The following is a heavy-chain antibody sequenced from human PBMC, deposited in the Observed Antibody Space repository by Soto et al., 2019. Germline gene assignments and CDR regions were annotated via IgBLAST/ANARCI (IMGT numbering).Heavy chain of an antibody. CDR3: ARSVAVPGAHIDY. J-gene: IGHJ4*02. V-gene: IGHV4-59*01. Sequence: LSLTCSVSGGSISVSYWSWIRQSPGKGLEWLGYVYYTGSTNYSPSLRSRVSISVDTSKNEFSLRLSSVTAADTAVYFCARSVAVPGAHIDYWGKGTQVTVSS. CDR2: VYYTGST. CDR1: GGSISVSY. D-gene: IGHD6-19*01.